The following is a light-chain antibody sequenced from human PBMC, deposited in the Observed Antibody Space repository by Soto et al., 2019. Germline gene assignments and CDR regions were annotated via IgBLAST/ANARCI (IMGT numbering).Light chain of an antibody. V-gene: IGLV7-43*01. CDR3: LLYYGGLRV. CDR2: STS. J-gene: IGLJ3*02. CDR1: AGAVTGSHY. Sequence: QTVVTQEPSLTVSPGGTVTLTCASSAGAVTGSHYANWFQQKPGQAPRPLIYSTSYKHSWTPARFPGSLLGGQAALTLSGVQPEDEGEYYCLLYYGGLRVFGGGTMLTVL.